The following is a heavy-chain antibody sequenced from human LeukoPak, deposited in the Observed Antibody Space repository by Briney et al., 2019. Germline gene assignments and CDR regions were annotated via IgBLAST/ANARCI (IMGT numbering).Heavy chain of an antibody. CDR3: AKDPFLCSSTNCPLLHWYFDL. V-gene: IGHV1-69*04. J-gene: IGHJ2*01. D-gene: IGHD2-2*01. CDR1: GDTFTNYG. CDR2: IIPILGIA. Sequence: SVRVSCKASGDTFTNYGINWVRQAPGQRPEWMGRIIPILGIANYAQKFQGRVTITADKSTSTAYMELSSLRSEDTAVYYCAKDPFLCSSTNCPLLHWYFDLWGRGTLVTVSS.